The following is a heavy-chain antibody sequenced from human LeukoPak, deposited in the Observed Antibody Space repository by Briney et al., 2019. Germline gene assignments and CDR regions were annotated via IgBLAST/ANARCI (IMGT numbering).Heavy chain of an antibody. J-gene: IGHJ5*01. V-gene: IGHV4-34*01. D-gene: IGHD3-10*01. CDR1: GGSFSAYY. CDR2: INHSGAT. Sequence: SETLSLTCAVYGGSFSAYYWSWIRQPPGKGLEWIGEINHSGATNYNPSLKSRVTISVDTSKNQFSLRLTSVTAADTAIYYCASSRVYSGGEWHNCFDCWGQGTLVTVSS. CDR3: ASSRVYSGGEWHNCFDC.